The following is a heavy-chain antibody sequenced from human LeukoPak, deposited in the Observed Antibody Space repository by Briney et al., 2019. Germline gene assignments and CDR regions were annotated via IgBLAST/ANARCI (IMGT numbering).Heavy chain of an antibody. J-gene: IGHJ5*02. D-gene: IGHD3-3*01. CDR1: GYSFTSYW. V-gene: IGHV5-51*01. CDR3: ARRATVLRFLEWLPGHWSDP. Sequence: GESLKISCKGSGYSFTSYWIGWVRQMPGKGLEWMGIIYPGDSDTRYSPSFQGQVTISADKSISTAYLQWSSLKASDTAMYYCARRATVLRFLEWLPGHWSDPWGQGTLVTVSS. CDR2: IYPGDSDT.